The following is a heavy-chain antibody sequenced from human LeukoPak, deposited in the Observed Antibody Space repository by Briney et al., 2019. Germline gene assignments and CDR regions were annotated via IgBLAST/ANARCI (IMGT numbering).Heavy chain of an antibody. Sequence: GASVKVSCKASGYTFTGYYMHWLRQAPGQGLEWMGWINPNSGGTNYAQKLQGRVTMTTDTSTSTAYMELRSLSSDDTAVYYCARDPLYTSSWYVVPDYWGQGTLVTVSS. CDR2: INPNSGGT. D-gene: IGHD6-13*01. J-gene: IGHJ4*02. CDR1: GYTFTGYY. CDR3: ARDPLYTSSWYVVPDY. V-gene: IGHV1-2*02.